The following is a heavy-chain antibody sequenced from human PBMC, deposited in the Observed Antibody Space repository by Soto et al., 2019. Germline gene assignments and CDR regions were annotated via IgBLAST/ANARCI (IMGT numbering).Heavy chain of an antibody. CDR1: GDTFTGYT. D-gene: IGHD1-26*01. CDR3: ARSRGSHYTTVDD. J-gene: IGHJ4*02. CDR2: IIPMLGAS. V-gene: IGHV1-69*08. Sequence: QVQLEQSGAEVKKPGSSVKVSCKASGDTFTGYTVTWVRQAPGQGLEWVGRIIPMLGASNYALRFQGRVSIMADKSTDPVDTEVTRLTSEATAVYYCARSRGSHYTTVDDWGPGALVTVS.